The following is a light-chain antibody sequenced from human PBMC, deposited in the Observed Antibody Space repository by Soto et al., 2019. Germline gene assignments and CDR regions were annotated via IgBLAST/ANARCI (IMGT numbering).Light chain of an antibody. J-gene: IGKJ1*01. CDR3: QQYGSSPGT. CDR2: GAS. Sequence: EIVLTQSPGTLSLSPGERVTLSCRASQSVSSSVAWYQRKPGQAPRLLIYGASTRATGVPDRFSGSGSGTDFSLTISRLEPEDFAVYYCQQYGSSPGTFGQGTKVDIK. CDR1: QSVSSS. V-gene: IGKV3-20*01.